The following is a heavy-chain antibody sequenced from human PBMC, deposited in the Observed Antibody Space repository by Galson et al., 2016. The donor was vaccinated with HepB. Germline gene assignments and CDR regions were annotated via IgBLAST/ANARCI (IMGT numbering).Heavy chain of an antibody. CDR3: ARDDYFRLGY. D-gene: IGHD3-16*01. J-gene: IGHJ4*02. CDR1: GFIFSVYN. Sequence: SLRLSCAASGFIFSVYNMNWARQAPGKGLEWIAWITSSSDTMYYAGSVKGRFTISRDNAKNSLHLEMNSLRDEDTAVYYCARDDYFRLGYWGQGTLVTVSS. V-gene: IGHV3-48*02. CDR2: ITSSSDTM.